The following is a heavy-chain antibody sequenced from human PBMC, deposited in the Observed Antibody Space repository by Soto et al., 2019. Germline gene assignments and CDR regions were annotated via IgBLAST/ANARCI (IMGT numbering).Heavy chain of an antibody. Sequence: PGGSLRLSCDASGFTFSNFGMNWVRQAPGKGLEWVARVWYDGSSKYYVDSVKGRFTISRDNSKETVYLQMNSLRAEDTGGYYYARVMDSIYDGMDVWCQGTTVTVSS. CDR3: ARVMDSIYDGMDV. CDR1: GFTFSNFG. V-gene: IGHV3-33*01. J-gene: IGHJ6*02. D-gene: IGHD2-2*01. CDR2: VWYDGSSK.